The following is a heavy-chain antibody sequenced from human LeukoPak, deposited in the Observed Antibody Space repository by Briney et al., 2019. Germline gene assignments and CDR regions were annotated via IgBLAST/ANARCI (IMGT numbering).Heavy chain of an antibody. Sequence: QPGGSLRLSCAASGFAFSSFGMHWVRQAPGKGLEWVAVIWYDGTNKYYADSVKGRFTISRDNSKNTLYLQMSSLRAEDTAVYYCARATVTRWFDPWGQGTLVTVSS. CDR3: ARATVTRWFDP. V-gene: IGHV3-33*01. CDR2: IWYDGTNK. J-gene: IGHJ5*02. D-gene: IGHD4-17*01. CDR1: GFAFSSFG.